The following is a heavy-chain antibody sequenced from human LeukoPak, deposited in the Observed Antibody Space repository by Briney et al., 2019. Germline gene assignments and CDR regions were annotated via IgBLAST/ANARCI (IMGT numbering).Heavy chain of an antibody. D-gene: IGHD3-3*01. V-gene: IGHV4-39*07. CDR1: GGSISSSSYY. Sequence: MASETLSLTCTVSGGSISSSSYYWGWIRQPPGKGLEWIGYIYHSGSTYYNPSLKSRVTISVDRSKNQFSLKLSSVTAADTAVYYCARDGPENYDFWSGPRYYFDYWGQGTLVTVSS. CDR3: ARDGPENYDFWSGPRYYFDY. CDR2: IYHSGST. J-gene: IGHJ4*02.